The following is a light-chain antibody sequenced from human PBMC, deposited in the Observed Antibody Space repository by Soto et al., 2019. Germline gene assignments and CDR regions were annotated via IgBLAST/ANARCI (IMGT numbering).Light chain of an antibody. CDR1: ASNIGGNP. CDR2: SSS. V-gene: IGLV1-44*01. J-gene: IGLJ2*01. CDR3: AAWDVSLNVVV. Sequence: QSVVTQPPSASGTPGQRVTISCSGSASNIGGNPVNWYQHLPGTAPKLLIYSSSHRPSGVPDRFSGSKSGTSASLAISGLQSGDEADYYCAAWDVSLNVVVFGGGTKLTVL.